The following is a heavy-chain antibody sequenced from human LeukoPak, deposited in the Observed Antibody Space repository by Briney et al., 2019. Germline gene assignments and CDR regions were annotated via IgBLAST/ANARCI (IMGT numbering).Heavy chain of an antibody. V-gene: IGHV1-8*03. CDR2: MNPNSGNT. J-gene: IGHJ6*03. CDR1: GYTFTSYY. D-gene: IGHD1-26*01. CDR3: ARGVTGGSYYYYYYYYMDV. Sequence: ASVKVSCKASGYTFTSYYMHWVRQAPGQGLEWMGWMNPNSGNTGYAQKFQGRVTITRNTSISTAYMELSSLRSEDTAVYYCARGVTGGSYYYYYYYYMDVWGKGTTVTVSS.